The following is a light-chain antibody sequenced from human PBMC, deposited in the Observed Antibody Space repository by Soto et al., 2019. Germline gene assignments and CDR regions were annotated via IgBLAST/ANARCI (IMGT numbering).Light chain of an antibody. J-gene: IGKJ3*01. V-gene: IGKV3-11*01. CDR2: DAS. CDR3: QQRSNGPPFT. CDR1: QSVSSY. Sequence: EIVLTQSPATLSLSPGERATLSCRASQSVSSYLAWYQQKPGQAPRLLIYDASNRATGIPARFSGSGSGTDFPLTISSLEPEDFAVYYCQQRSNGPPFTFGPGTKVDIK.